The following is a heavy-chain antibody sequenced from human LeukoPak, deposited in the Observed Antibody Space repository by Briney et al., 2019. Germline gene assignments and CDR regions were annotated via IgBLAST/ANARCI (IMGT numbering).Heavy chain of an antibody. D-gene: IGHD3-22*01. CDR1: GGTFSSYA. V-gene: IGHV1-69*13. CDR2: IIPIFGTA. CDR3: ACWPYYYDSGGYRPDY. Sequence: SVKVSCKASGGTFSSYAISWVRQAPGQGLEWMGGIIPIFGTANYAQKFQGRVTITADESTSTAYMELSSLRSEDTAVYYCACWPYYYDSGGYRPDYWGQGTLVTVSS. J-gene: IGHJ4*02.